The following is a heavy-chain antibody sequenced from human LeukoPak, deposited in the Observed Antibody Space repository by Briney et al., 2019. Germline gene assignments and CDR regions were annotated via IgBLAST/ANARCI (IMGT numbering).Heavy chain of an antibody. D-gene: IGHD1-26*01. CDR1: GFTFSSYA. J-gene: IGHJ4*02. Sequence: GGSLRLSCAASGFTFSSYAMHWVRQAPGKGLEWVAVISYDGSNKYYADSVKGRFTISRDNSKNTLYLQMNSLRAEDTAVYYCARRGGSYPPDYWGQGTLVTVSS. CDR3: ARRGGSYPPDY. V-gene: IGHV3-30-3*01. CDR2: ISYDGSNK.